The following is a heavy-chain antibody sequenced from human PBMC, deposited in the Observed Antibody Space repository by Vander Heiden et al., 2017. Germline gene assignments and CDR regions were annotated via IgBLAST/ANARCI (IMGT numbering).Heavy chain of an antibody. CDR3: ARDSGRYHPLDY. Sequence: QVQLVQSGAEVKKPGSSVKVSCKASGGTFSSYAISWVRQAPGQGLEWMGGIIPIFGTANDAQKFQGRVTITADESTRTAYMEMRRMRSEDTAVYYYARDSGRYHPLDYWRQGTMVTVFS. CDR2: IIPIFGTA. J-gene: IGHJ4*02. V-gene: IGHV1-69*01. CDR1: GGTFSSYA. D-gene: IGHD1-26*01.